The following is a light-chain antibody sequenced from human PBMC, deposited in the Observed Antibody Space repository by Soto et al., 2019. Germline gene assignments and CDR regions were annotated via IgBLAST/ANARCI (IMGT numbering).Light chain of an antibody. CDR2: GAS. J-gene: IGKJ1*01. CDR3: QQYNNWPPWT. V-gene: IGKV3-15*01. CDR1: QSVSSN. Sequence: EIVMTQSPATLSVSPGERATLSCRASQSVSSNLAWYQQKPGQAPRLLIYGASTRATGLPARFSGRASGTEFTLTISSLKSEDFAVYYWQQYNNWPPWTFGQRTK.